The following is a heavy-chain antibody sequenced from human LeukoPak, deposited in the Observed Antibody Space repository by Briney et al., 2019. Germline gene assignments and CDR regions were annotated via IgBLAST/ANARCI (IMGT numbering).Heavy chain of an antibody. J-gene: IGHJ3*01. D-gene: IGHD2/OR15-2a*01. V-gene: IGHV3-23*01. CDR2: ISGSGART. CDR1: GFTFSNYA. Sequence: GGSLRLSCAASGFTFSNYAMSWVRQAPVKGLEWVSSISGSGARTYYADSVKGRFTISRDNSKNALYLQMNSLRAEDTAVYYWAKTGGGTTDWGQGTMVTVSS. CDR3: AKTGGGTTD.